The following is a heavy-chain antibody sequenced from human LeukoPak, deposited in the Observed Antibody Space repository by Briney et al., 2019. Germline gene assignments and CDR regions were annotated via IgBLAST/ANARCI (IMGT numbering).Heavy chain of an antibody. V-gene: IGHV3-30*18. Sequence: GSLGLSCAASGFTFSSYGMHWVRQAPGKGLEWVAVISYDGSNKYYADSVKGRFTISRDNSKNTLYLQMNSLRAEDTAVYYCAKAAVVATFGLIDYWGQGTLVTVSS. CDR2: ISYDGSNK. CDR1: GFTFSSYG. CDR3: AKAAVVATFGLIDY. J-gene: IGHJ4*02. D-gene: IGHD2-21*01.